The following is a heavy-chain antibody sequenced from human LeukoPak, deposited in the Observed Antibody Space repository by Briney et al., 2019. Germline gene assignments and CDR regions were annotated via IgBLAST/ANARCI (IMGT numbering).Heavy chain of an antibody. D-gene: IGHD2-2*01. CDR1: GFTFSTYG. CDR2: IRYDGTNE. J-gene: IGHJ4*02. V-gene: IGHV3-30*02. CDR3: AKGFGHYSSSTSCFDF. Sequence: GGSLRLSCAASGFTFSTYGMHWVRQAPGKGLEWVAFIRYDGTNEYYADSLKGRFTISRDNSKNTLYLQMSSLRAEDTAVYYCAKGFGHYSSSTSCFDFWGLGTLVTVSS.